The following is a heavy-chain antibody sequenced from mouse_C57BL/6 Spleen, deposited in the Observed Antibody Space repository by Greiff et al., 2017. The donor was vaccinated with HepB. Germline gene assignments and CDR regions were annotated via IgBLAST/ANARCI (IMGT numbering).Heavy chain of an antibody. D-gene: IGHD2-3*01. CDR3: ARLGIYEGYYEGFAY. CDR2: IYPGDGDT. V-gene: IGHV1-82*01. CDR1: GYAFSSSW. Sequence: QVQLKQSGPELVKPGASVKISCKASGYAFSSSWMNWVKQRPGKGLEWIGRIYPGDGDTNYNGKFKGKATLTADKSSSTAYMQLSSLTSEDSAVYFCARLGIYEGYYEGFAYWGQGTLVTVSA. J-gene: IGHJ3*01.